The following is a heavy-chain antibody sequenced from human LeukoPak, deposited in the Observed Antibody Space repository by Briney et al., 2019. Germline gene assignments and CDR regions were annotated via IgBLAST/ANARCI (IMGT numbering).Heavy chain of an antibody. CDR2: IGTAGDP. D-gene: IGHD3-9*01. J-gene: IGHJ3*02. V-gene: IGHV3-13*05. Sequence: PGGSLRLSCAASGFTFSSYDVHWVRQATGKGLEWVSAIGTAGDPYYPGSVKGRFTISRENAKNSLYLQMNSLRAGDTAVYYCARAVPDILTGSGAFDIWGQGTMVTVSS. CDR1: GFTFSSYD. CDR3: ARAVPDILTGSGAFDI.